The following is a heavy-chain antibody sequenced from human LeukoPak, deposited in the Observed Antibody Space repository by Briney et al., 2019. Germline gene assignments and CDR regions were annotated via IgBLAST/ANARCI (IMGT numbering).Heavy chain of an antibody. J-gene: IGHJ4*02. CDR3: AKVTVTKTYYFDY. CDR1: GFTFGSYA. V-gene: IGHV3-23*01. D-gene: IGHD4-17*01. CDR2: IGGSGGST. Sequence: GGSLRLSCAASGFTFGSYAMSWVRQAPGKGLEWVSAIGGSGGSTYYADSVKGRFTIFRDNSKNTLYLQMNSLRAEDTAVYYCAKVTVTKTYYFDYWGQGTLVTVSS.